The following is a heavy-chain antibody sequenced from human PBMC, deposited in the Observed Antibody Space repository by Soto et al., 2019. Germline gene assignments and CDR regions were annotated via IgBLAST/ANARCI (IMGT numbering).Heavy chain of an antibody. D-gene: IGHD3-10*01. J-gene: IGHJ2*01. V-gene: IGHV4-39*01. CDR3: ARRNRMGSDL. CDR2: IDYRGRT. CDR1: GDSISSSSHY. Sequence: QLQLQESGPGLVKPSETLSLTCTVSGDSISSSSHYWGWIRQPPGKGLEWIGSIDYRGRTSYNPSFKSRVTRSVDTSTNQLSLTLSSVTAADTAVYSCARRNRMGSDLCGRGTLVTVSS.